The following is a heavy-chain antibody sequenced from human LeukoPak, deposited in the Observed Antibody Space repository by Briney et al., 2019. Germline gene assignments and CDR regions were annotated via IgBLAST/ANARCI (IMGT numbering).Heavy chain of an antibody. Sequence: PGGSLRLSCAASGFNFSSYGMSWVRQAPGKGLEWVSAISGSGGGGSTNYADSVRGRFTISRDNSKNTLYLQMNSLRAEDTALYYCAKGRFSNFDPWGQGTLVTVSS. J-gene: IGHJ5*02. V-gene: IGHV3-23*01. D-gene: IGHD4-11*01. CDR3: AKGRFSNFDP. CDR2: ISGSGGGGST. CDR1: GFNFSSYG.